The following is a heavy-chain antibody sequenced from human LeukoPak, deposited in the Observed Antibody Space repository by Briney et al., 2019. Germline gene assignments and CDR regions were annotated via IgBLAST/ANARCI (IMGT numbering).Heavy chain of an antibody. Sequence: GGSLRLSCAASGFSFTTHWMNWFRQAPGQGLEWVANIKQDGSEKHYVDSVKGRFTISRDNAKNSLYLQMNSLRAEDTAVYYCARDRQIAYWGQGTLVTVSS. CDR3: ARDRQIAY. CDR2: IKQDGSEK. V-gene: IGHV3-7*01. CDR1: GFSFTTHW. J-gene: IGHJ4*02.